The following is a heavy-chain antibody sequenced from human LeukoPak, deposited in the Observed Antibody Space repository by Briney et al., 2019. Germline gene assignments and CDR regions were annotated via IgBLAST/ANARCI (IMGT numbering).Heavy chain of an antibody. D-gene: IGHD2-21*01. J-gene: IGHJ6*03. CDR3: AKTYNYYYYYMDV. V-gene: IGHV3-30*02. CDR2: IWYDGTKK. CDR1: GFTFSDFG. Sequence: GGSLRLSCATSGFTFSDFGMHWVRQAPGKGLEWVAFIWYDGTKKYYADSVQGRFTMSRDYSKNTLYLQMNNLRPEDTAVYSCAKTYNYYYYYMDVWGKGTTVTVSS.